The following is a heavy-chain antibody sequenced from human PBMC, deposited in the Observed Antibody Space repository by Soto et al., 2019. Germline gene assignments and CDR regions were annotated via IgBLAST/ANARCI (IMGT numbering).Heavy chain of an antibody. J-gene: IGHJ6*03. Sequence: ESLKISCKGSGYSFTSYWIGWVRQMPGKGLEWMGIIYPGDSDTRYSPSFQGQVTISADKSISTAYLQWSSLKASDTAMYYCARHGHRGDIVVWYMDVWGKGTTVTVSS. V-gene: IGHV5-51*01. D-gene: IGHD2-15*01. CDR2: IYPGDSDT. CDR1: GYSFTSYW. CDR3: ARHGHRGDIVVWYMDV.